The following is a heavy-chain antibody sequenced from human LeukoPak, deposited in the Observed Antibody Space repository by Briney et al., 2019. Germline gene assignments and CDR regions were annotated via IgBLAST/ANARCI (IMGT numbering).Heavy chain of an antibody. CDR3: ARDYGDYYYYGMDV. V-gene: IGHV3-11*01. CDR1: GFTFSDYY. D-gene: IGHD4-17*01. Sequence: KTGGSLRLSCAASGFTFSDYYMSWIRQAPGKGLEWVSYISSSGSTIYYADSVKGRFTISRDNAKNSLYLQMNSLRAEDTAVYYCARDYGDYYYYGMDVWGQGTTVTVSS. J-gene: IGHJ6*02. CDR2: ISSSGSTI.